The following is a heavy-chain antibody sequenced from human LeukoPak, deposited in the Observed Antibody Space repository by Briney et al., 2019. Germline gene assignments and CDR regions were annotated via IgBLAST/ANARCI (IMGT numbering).Heavy chain of an antibody. CDR1: GFTFSSYW. CDR3: ASQGYTSGWSHLDY. V-gene: IGHV3-7*01. D-gene: IGHD6-19*01. CDR2: IKQDGSEQ. Sequence: GGSLRLSCAASGFTFSSYWMSWVRQAPGKGLEWVANIKQDGSEQYYVGSVRGRFSISRDNAKNSLDLQMNSLRAEDTAIYYCASQGYTSGWSHLDYWGQGTLVTVSS. J-gene: IGHJ4*02.